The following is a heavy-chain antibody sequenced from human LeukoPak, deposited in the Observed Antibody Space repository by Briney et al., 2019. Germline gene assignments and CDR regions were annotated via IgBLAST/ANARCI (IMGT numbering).Heavy chain of an antibody. J-gene: IGHJ4*02. D-gene: IGHD1-26*01. CDR3: AVIVGARSFDF. Sequence: GRSLRLSCAASGSIFSVNHMDWVRQAPGKGLEWVGRVRTKARSSITEYAASVNGRFTISRDDSMNSLYLQMRSLNTEDTAVYYCAVIVGARSFDFWGQGTLVTVSS. CDR1: GSIFSVNH. CDR2: VRTKARSSIT. V-gene: IGHV3-72*01.